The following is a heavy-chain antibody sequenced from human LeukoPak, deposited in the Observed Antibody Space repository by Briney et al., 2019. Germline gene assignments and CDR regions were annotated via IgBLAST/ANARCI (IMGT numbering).Heavy chain of an antibody. Sequence: SETLSLTCTVSGGSISSYYWSWIRQPPGKGLEWIGYVFYSGSTNYNPSLQSRVTISVDTSKNQLSLKLSSVTAADTAVYYCARVSGWKFDPWGQGTLVTVSS. V-gene: IGHV4-59*01. CDR1: GGSISSYY. J-gene: IGHJ5*02. D-gene: IGHD6-19*01. CDR2: VFYSGST. CDR3: ARVSGWKFDP.